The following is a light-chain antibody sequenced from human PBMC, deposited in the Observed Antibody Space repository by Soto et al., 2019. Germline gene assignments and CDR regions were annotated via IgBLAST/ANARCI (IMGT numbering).Light chain of an antibody. CDR1: QSISSY. CDR2: AAS. V-gene: IGKV1-39*01. J-gene: IGKJ4*01. CDR3: QQSYSTPRT. Sequence: DIQMTQSPSSLSASVGDRVTITCRASQSISSYLNWYQQKPGKAPKLLIYAASSLQSGVPSRFSGSGSGTDFTLTISSLQPEDFATYYCQQSYSTPRTFGGGTKVETK.